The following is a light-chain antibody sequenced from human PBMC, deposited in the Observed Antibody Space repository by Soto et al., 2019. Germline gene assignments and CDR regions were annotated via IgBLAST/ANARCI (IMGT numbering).Light chain of an antibody. CDR2: DAS. CDR3: QKTYSTPFT. V-gene: IGKV1-5*01. CDR1: QTISRW. Sequence: DIELTQTPSTLSASVGDEVTITCRASQTISRWLAWYQQTQGRAPKLLIYDASTLESGVPSRFRGSGSETEFTLTISRLQPEDFATYYCQKTYSTPFTFGPGTKVDIK. J-gene: IGKJ3*01.